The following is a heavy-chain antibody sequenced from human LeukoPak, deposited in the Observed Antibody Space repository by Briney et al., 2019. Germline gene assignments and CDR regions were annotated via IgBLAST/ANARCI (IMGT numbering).Heavy chain of an antibody. CDR2: ISGYNGNT. J-gene: IGHJ4*02. Sequence: ASVTVSCKASGYTFTSYGINWVRQAPGQGVEWMGWISGYNGNTNYEQKLQGRVTITTDTSTSTAYMELRSLRSDDTDVYYCARGGTGWPFEYWGQGTLVTVSS. CDR3: ARGGTGWPFEY. V-gene: IGHV1-18*01. D-gene: IGHD6-19*01. CDR1: GYTFTSYG.